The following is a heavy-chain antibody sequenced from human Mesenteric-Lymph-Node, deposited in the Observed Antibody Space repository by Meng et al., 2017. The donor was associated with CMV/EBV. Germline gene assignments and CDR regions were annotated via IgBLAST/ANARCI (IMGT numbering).Heavy chain of an antibody. CDR2: ISYDGSNK. D-gene: IGHD2-2*01. CDR3: ARGKVPTIYYYYGMDV. V-gene: IGHV3-30*04. CDR1: GFTFSSYA. J-gene: IGHJ6*02. Sequence: GGSLRLSCAASGFTFSSYAMHWVRQAPGKGLEWAAVISYDGSNKYYADSGKGRFTISRDNSKNTLYLQMNSLRAEDTAVYYCARGKVPTIYYYYGMDVWGQGTTVTVSS.